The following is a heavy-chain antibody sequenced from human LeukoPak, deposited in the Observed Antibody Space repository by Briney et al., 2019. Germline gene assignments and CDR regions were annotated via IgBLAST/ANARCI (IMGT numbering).Heavy chain of an antibody. Sequence: PGGSLRLSCAASGFTFSSYWMHWVRQVPGKGLVRVSRIDSDGTDTSYADSVKGRFTISRDNAKNTLYLQMNSLRAEDTAVYYCVRHYYYGSGGFNLFDYWGQGTLVAVSS. CDR1: GFTFSSYW. CDR3: VRHYYYGSGGFNLFDY. CDR2: IDSDGTDT. V-gene: IGHV3-74*01. D-gene: IGHD3-22*01. J-gene: IGHJ4*01.